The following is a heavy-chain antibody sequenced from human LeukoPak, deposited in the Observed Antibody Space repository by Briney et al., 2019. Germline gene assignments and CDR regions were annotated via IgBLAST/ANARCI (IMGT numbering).Heavy chain of an antibody. CDR2: IIPMLGTV. J-gene: IGHJ6*02. Sequence: SVKVSCKASGGTFSGYAINWVRQAPGQGLEWMGRIIPMLGTVNYAQKFQGRVTIIADKFTSTAYMELSSLRSEDTAMYYCARDQKVGATPYFGMDVWGQGTTVTVSS. V-gene: IGHV1-69*04. CDR3: ARDQKVGATPYFGMDV. CDR1: GGTFSGYA. D-gene: IGHD1-26*01.